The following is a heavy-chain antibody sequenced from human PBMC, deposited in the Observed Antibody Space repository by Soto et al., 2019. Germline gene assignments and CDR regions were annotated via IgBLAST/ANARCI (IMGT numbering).Heavy chain of an antibody. V-gene: IGHV3-23*01. Sequence: GGSLRLSCAASGFTFSSYAMSWARQAPGKGLEWVSAISGSGGSTYYADSVKGRFTISRDNSKNTLYLQMNSLRAEDTAVYYCAKPRGGGRGPGKIDYWGQGTLVTVSS. J-gene: IGHJ4*02. CDR3: AKPRGGGRGPGKIDY. CDR1: GFTFSSYA. CDR2: ISGSGGST. D-gene: IGHD5-12*01.